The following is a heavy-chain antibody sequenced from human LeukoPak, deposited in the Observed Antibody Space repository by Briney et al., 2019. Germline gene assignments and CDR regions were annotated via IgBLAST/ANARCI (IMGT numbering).Heavy chain of an antibody. CDR1: GVTFSGHP. V-gene: IGHV3-23*01. CDR3: AKDLGYTGPDAFDI. J-gene: IGHJ3*02. CDR2: ISGSGDNT. Sequence: GGSLRLSCAVSGVTFSGHPMSWVRQAPGKGLEWVSAISGSGDNTYYADSVKGRFTISRDNSKNTLYLQMNSLRAEDTAVYYCAKDLGYTGPDAFDIWGQGTMVTVSS. D-gene: IGHD5-18*01.